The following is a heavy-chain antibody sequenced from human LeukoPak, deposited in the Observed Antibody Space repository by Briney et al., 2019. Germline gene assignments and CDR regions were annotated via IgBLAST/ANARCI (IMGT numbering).Heavy chain of an antibody. J-gene: IGHJ6*03. CDR2: MNPNSGNT. CDR3: ARGGDSSGWLHYYYYMDV. V-gene: IGHV1-8*01. CDR1: GYTFTSYD. Sequence: ASVKVSCKASGYTFTSYDINWVRQATGQGLEWMGWMNPNSGNTGYAQKFQGRVTMTRNTSISTAYMELSSLRSEDTAVYYCARGGDSSGWLHYYYYMDVWGKGTTVTISS. D-gene: IGHD6-19*01.